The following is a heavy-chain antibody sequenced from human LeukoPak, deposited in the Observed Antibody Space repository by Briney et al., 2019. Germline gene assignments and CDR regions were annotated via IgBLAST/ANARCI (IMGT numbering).Heavy chain of an antibody. CDR1: GGSISSYY. D-gene: IGHD6-19*01. J-gene: IGHJ5*02. Sequence: PSETLSLTCTVSGGSISSYYWSWIRQPPGKGLEWIGEINHSGSTNYNPSLKSRVTISVDTSKNQFSLKLSSVTAADTAVYYCASLGIAVAGTGWFDPWGQGTLVTVSS. CDR3: ASLGIAVAGTGWFDP. V-gene: IGHV4-34*01. CDR2: INHSGST.